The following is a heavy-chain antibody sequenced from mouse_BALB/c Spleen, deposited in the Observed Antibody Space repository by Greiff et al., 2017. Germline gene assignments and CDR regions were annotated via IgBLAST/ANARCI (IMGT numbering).Heavy chain of an antibody. D-gene: IGHD1-1*01. CDR3: ASAYGSSYAMDY. CDR2: IHYSGST. Sequence: EVKLMESGPDLVKPSQSLSLTCTVTGYSITSGYSWHWIRQFPGNKLEWMGYIHYSGSTNYNPSLKSRISITRDTSKNQFFLQLNSVTTEATATYCCASAYGSSYAMDYWGQGTSVTVSA. V-gene: IGHV3-1*02. J-gene: IGHJ4*01. CDR1: GYSITSGYS.